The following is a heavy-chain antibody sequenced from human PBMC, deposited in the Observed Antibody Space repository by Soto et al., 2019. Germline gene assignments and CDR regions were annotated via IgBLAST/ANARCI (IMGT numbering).Heavy chain of an antibody. CDR3: ANLRRGYCSGGSCYDLDY. CDR2: ISAYNGNT. CDR1: GYTFTSYG. V-gene: IGHV1-18*01. J-gene: IGHJ4*02. D-gene: IGHD2-15*01. Sequence: QVPLVQSGAEVKKPGASVKVSCKASGYTFTSYGISWVRQAPGQGLEWMGWISAYNGNTNYAQKLQGRVTMTTDTSTSTAYMELRSLRSDDTAVYYCANLRRGYCSGGSCYDLDYWGQGTLVTVSS.